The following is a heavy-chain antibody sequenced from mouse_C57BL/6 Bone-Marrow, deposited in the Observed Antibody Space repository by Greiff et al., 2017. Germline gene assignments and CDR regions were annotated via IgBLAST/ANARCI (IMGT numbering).Heavy chain of an antibody. CDR2: IWSGGST. V-gene: IGHV2-2*01. CDR3: ARWLVYSGVAY. CDR1: GFSLTSYG. Sequence: QVQLQQSGPGLVQPSQSLSITCTVSGFSLTSYGVHWVRQSPGKGLEWLGVIWSGGSTDYNAAFISRLSISKDNSKSQVFFKMNSLQAEDTAIYSCARWLVYSGVAYWGQGTLVTVSA. D-gene: IGHD2-12*01. J-gene: IGHJ3*01.